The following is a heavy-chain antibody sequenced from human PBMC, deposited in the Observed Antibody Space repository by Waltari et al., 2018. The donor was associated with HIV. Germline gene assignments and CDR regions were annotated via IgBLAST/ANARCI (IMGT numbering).Heavy chain of an antibody. V-gene: IGHV3-74*01. CDR2: INTDGSST. CDR1: GFTFSSYW. CDR3: ATSVESYDFWSGAYYFDY. J-gene: IGHJ4*02. Sequence: EVQVVESGGGLVQPGGTLRLSCAASGFTFSSYWMHWVGQVPGKGLEWVSRINTDGSSTSYADSVEGRCTISRDNAKNTLFLQLYSLRAEDTAVYYCATSVESYDFWSGAYYFDYWGQGTLVTVSS. D-gene: IGHD3-3*01.